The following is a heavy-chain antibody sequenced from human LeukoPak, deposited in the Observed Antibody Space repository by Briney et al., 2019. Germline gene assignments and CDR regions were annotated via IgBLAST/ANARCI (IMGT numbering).Heavy chain of an antibody. Sequence: SETLSLTCAVSGGPISSYYWSWIRQPPGKGLEWIGYIYYSGITNYNPSLRSRVTISVDTSKNQFSLKLSSVTAADTAVYYCAGSRGSWLNWSDPWGQGTLVTVSS. CDR1: GGPISSYY. CDR2: IYYSGIT. V-gene: IGHV4-59*03. CDR3: AGSRGSWLNWSDP. J-gene: IGHJ5*02. D-gene: IGHD2-15*01.